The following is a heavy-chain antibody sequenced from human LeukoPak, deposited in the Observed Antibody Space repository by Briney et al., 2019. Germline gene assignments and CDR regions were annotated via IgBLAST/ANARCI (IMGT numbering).Heavy chain of an antibody. D-gene: IGHD1-26*01. CDR3: AKDPIEAYSGSYFDY. V-gene: IGHV3-30*18. J-gene: IGHJ4*02. Sequence: QPGGSLRLSCAASGFTFSSYSMNWVRQAPGKGLEWVAVISYDGSNKYYADSVKGRFTISRDNSKNTLYLQMNSLRAEDTAVYYCAKDPIEAYSGSYFDYWGQGTLVTVSS. CDR1: GFTFSSYS. CDR2: ISYDGSNK.